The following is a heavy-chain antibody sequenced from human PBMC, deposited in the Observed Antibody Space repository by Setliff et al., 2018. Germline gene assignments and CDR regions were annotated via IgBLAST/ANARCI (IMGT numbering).Heavy chain of an antibody. CDR3: ARGLSYYDSSGYLLAPYAFDI. J-gene: IGHJ3*02. CDR1: GGSFNSYY. V-gene: IGHV4-34*01. CDR2: INQSGST. Sequence: SETLSLTCAVYGGSFNSYYWSWIRQPPGKGLEWIGEINQSGSTNYNPSLKSRVTMSVDTSKNQFSLKLSSVTAADTTVYYCARGLSYYDSSGYLLAPYAFDIWGQGTMVTVSS. D-gene: IGHD3-22*01.